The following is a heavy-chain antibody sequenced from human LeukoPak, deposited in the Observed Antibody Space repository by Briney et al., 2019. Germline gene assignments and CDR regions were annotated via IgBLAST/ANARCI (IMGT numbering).Heavy chain of an antibody. CDR2: IYHSGST. D-gene: IGHD6-25*01. Sequence: SETLSLTCTVSGYSISSGYYWGWIRQPPGKGLEWIGSIYHSGSTNYNPSLKSRVTISVDTSKNQFSLKLSSVTAADTAVYYCARYPARGRPFDYWGQGTLVTVSS. J-gene: IGHJ4*02. V-gene: IGHV4-38-2*02. CDR1: GYSISSGYY. CDR3: ARYPARGRPFDY.